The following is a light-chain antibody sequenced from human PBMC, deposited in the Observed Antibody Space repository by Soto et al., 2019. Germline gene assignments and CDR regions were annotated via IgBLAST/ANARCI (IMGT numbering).Light chain of an antibody. V-gene: IGKV3-15*01. CDR2: GAS. CDR1: QSVSTN. CDR3: QPYKSRRT. Sequence: EMVMTQSPVILSVSTRDGATLSCRASQSVSTNLAWFQQKPGQTPRLLFNGASTRATGIPARFTGSGSGTEFILTICSLQPDDSATYYCQPYKSRRTFCQVTKVDIK. J-gene: IGKJ1*01.